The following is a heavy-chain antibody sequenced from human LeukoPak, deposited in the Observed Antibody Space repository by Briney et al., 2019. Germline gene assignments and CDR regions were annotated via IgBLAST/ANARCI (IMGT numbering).Heavy chain of an antibody. CDR3: ARGRVLATDDAFDI. J-gene: IGHJ3*02. D-gene: IGHD5-12*01. CDR1: GASIRRYF. CDR2: VYDNDIS. Sequence: SETLSLTCSVSGASIRRYFWSWIRQSPGKGLEWIGYVYDNDISKFNPSLESRVIHLLDKSKNQFSLKLRSVTTAETAVYYCARGRVLATDDAFDIWGPGTMVTVSS. V-gene: IGHV4-59*01.